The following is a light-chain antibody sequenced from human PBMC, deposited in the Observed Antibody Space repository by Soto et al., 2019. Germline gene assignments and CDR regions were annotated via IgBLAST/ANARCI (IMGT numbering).Light chain of an antibody. V-gene: IGLV1-40*01. J-gene: IGLJ1*01. Sequence: QSVLTQPPSVSGAPGQRVTISCTGSSSNIGAHYDVHWYQQLPGTAPKLLIYGNSNRPSGVPDRFSGSKSGTSASLAITGLQAEDEADYYCQSYDHSLCVYVFGTGTKLTVL. CDR2: GNS. CDR3: QSYDHSLCVYV. CDR1: SSNIGAHYD.